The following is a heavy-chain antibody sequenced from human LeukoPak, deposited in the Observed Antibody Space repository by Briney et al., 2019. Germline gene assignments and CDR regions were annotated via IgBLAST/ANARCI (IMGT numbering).Heavy chain of an antibody. CDR3: ANVPVVTGPEIYMDV. J-gene: IGHJ6*03. CDR2: IKQDGIEK. D-gene: IGHD2-21*02. Sequence: PRGSLRLSCAASGFTFSSYWISWVRQAPGKGLDWVANIKQDGIEKYYVDSVKGRFTISRDKAKNSLYLQMNTLRGQDTAWYYFANVPVVTGPEIYMDVWGKGTTVTVAS. CDR1: GFTFSSYW. V-gene: IGHV3-7*01.